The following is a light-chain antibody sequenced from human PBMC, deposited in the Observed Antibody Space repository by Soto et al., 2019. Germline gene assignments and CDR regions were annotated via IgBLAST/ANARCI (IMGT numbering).Light chain of an antibody. Sequence: EIVLTQSPGTLSLSPGERATLSCRASQSVNSNYLAWYQHKPGQAPGLLIYDASSRATGIPDRFSGSGSGTDFTLTINRLEPEDFVLYYCQQDGSSPGTFGQGTKVEIK. V-gene: IGKV3-20*01. CDR2: DAS. CDR3: QQDGSSPGT. J-gene: IGKJ1*01. CDR1: QSVNSNY.